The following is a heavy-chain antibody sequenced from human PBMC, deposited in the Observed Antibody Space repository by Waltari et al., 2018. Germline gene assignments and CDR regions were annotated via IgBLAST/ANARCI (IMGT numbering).Heavy chain of an antibody. V-gene: IGHV3-30*02. CDR2: LPYHGHNR. CDR3: AKDLAFYYDRSRLYEYYFDY. Sequence: QVQLVESGGGVVQPGGSLRLSCVASGFTLNTSGIHWVRQAPGKGLEWVAYLPYHGHNRYYADSVKGRFTISRDNSMTTVFLQMNSLRAEDTAIYYCAKDLAFYYDRSRLYEYYFDYWGQGTLVTVSS. J-gene: IGHJ4*02. CDR1: GFTLNTSG. D-gene: IGHD3-22*01.